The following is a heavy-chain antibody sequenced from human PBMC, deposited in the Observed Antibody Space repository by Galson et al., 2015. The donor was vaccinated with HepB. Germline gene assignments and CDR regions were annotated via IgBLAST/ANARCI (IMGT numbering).Heavy chain of an antibody. CDR2: IYYSGST. CDR1: GGSISRYY. J-gene: IGHJ3*02. CDR3: SSLYGDYVSKYAFDI. V-gene: IGHV4-59*08. D-gene: IGHD4-17*01. Sequence: ETLSLTCTVSGGSISRYYWRWVRQPPGKGLEWIGYIYYSGSTNYNPSLKSRVTISVDTSKNHFSLKLRSESAADTAVYYCSSLYGDYVSKYAFDIWGQGTMVTVSS.